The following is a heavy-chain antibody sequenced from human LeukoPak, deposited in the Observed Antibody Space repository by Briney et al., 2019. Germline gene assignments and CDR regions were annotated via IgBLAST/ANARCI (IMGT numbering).Heavy chain of an antibody. CDR1: GGSYSDYY. CDR3: ARDAGKYGGNEFDYYYYYMDV. Sequence: SETLSLTCGVYGGSYSDYYWSWIRQPPGKGLEWIGEINHSGITNYNPSLKSRVTISLDTSKNQFSLKLSSVTAEDTAVYYCARDAGKYGGNEFDYYYYYMDVWGKGTTVTVSS. V-gene: IGHV4-34*01. D-gene: IGHD4-23*01. CDR2: INHSGIT. J-gene: IGHJ6*03.